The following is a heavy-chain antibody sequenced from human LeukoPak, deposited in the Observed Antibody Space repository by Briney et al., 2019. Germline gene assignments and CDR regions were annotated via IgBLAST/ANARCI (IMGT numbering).Heavy chain of an antibody. D-gene: IGHD6-6*01. CDR2: IYTSGST. CDR3: ARKYSSSIDY. V-gene: IGHV4-61*02. J-gene: IGHJ4*02. Sequence: PSQTLSLTCTVSGGSISSGSYYWSWIRQPAGEGLEWIGRIYTSGSTNYNPSLKSRVTISVDTSKNQFSLKLSSVTAADTAVYYCARKYSSSIDYWGQGTLVTVSS. CDR1: GGSISSGSYY.